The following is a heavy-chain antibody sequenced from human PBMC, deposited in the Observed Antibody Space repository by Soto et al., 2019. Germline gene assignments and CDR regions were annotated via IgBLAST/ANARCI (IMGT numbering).Heavy chain of an antibody. CDR3: ARDAKSRFIGWYPRWFDY. Sequence: ESGGGLVQPGGSLRLSCAASGFTFSSYWMSWVRQAPGKGLEWVANIKQDGSEKYYVDSVKGRFTISRDNAKNSLYLQMNSRRAEDTAVYYCARDAKSRFIGWYPRWFDYWGQGTLVTVSS. CDR1: GFTFSSYW. V-gene: IGHV3-7*01. D-gene: IGHD6-19*01. J-gene: IGHJ4*02. CDR2: IKQDGSEK.